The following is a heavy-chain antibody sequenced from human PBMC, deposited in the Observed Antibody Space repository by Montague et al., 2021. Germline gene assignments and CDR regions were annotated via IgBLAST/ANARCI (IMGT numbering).Heavy chain of an antibody. Sequence: SETLSLTCTISGGSVTSGSYYWSWIRQPPGKGLEWIGYIYYSGSTNYNPSLKSPVTISVDTSKNSFSLKLSSVTAADSAVYYCAKAHVLHRGWFDTWGQGTLVTVSS. D-gene: IGHD1-14*01. CDR2: IYYSGST. CDR3: AKAHVLHRGWFDT. CDR1: GGSVTSGSYY. J-gene: IGHJ5*02. V-gene: IGHV4-61*01.